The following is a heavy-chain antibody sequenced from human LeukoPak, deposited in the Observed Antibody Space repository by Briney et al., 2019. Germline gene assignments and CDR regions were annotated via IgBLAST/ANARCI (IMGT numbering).Heavy chain of an antibody. CDR2: ISSSSSTI. CDR1: GFTFSSYS. D-gene: IGHD4-11*01. CDR3: AREGDYSNNFGHFPHYYYYMDV. Sequence: GGSLRLSCAASGFTFSSYSMNWVRQAPGKGLEWVSYISSSSSTIYYADSVKGRFTISRDNAKNSLYLQMNSLRAEDTAVYYCAREGDYSNNFGHFPHYYYYMDVWGKGTTVTVSS. V-gene: IGHV3-48*04. J-gene: IGHJ6*03.